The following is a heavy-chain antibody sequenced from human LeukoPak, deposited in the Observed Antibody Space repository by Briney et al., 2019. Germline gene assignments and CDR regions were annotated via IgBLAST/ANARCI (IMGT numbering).Heavy chain of an antibody. J-gene: IGHJ4*02. D-gene: IGHD3-10*01. CDR3: ARDVNFYASGNHHDY. V-gene: IGHV1-2*02. CDR1: GYTFTGYY. Sequence: ASVKVSCKASGYTFTGYYIHWVRQAPGQGLEWKGWINPNSGGTSYAQKFQGRVTMTRDTSINTAYMDLSSLRSDDTAVYYCARDVNFYASGNHHDYWGQGTLVTVSS. CDR2: INPNSGGT.